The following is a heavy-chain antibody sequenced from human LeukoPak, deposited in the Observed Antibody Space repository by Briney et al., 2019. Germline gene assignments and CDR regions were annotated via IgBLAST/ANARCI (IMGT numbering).Heavy chain of an antibody. V-gene: IGHV4-30-4*07. CDR3: ARFSQYSDSTYHDLDY. CDR1: GGSISSGSYS. J-gene: IGHJ4*02. CDR2: FFYTGNT. D-gene: IGHD3-22*01. Sequence: PSETLSLTCAVSGGSISSGSYSWGWIRQPPGKGLEWIGYFFYTGNTYYNASLKSRVTISVDTSKIQFSLMLSPVTAADTAVYYCARFSQYSDSTYHDLDYWGQGTLVSVSS.